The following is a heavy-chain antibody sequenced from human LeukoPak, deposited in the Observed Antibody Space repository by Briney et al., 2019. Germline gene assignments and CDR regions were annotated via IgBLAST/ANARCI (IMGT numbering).Heavy chain of an antibody. D-gene: IGHD3-3*01. CDR2: ISGSGGST. Sequence: GGSLRLSCAGSGCTFSSYAMRWVRQAPGKGLEWVSAISGSGGSTYYADSVKGRFTISRDNSKNSLYLQMNSLRAEDTAVYYCARFLRGGLEYFRHWGQRTLVTVSS. J-gene: IGHJ1*01. CDR1: GCTFSSYA. CDR3: ARFLRGGLEYFRH. V-gene: IGHV3-23*01.